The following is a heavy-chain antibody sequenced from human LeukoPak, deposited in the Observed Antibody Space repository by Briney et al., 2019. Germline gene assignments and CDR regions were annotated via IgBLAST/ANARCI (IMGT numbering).Heavy chain of an antibody. V-gene: IGHV3-48*02. CDR2: ISSGSSTT. Sequence: GGSLRLSCAASGFTFSTYSMNWVRQAPGKGLEWVSYISSGSSTTYYADSVKGRFTISRDNAKNSLYLQMNSLRDEDTAVYYCARTSEGAFDIWGQGTMVTVSS. J-gene: IGHJ3*02. CDR1: GFTFSTYS. CDR3: ARTSEGAFDI.